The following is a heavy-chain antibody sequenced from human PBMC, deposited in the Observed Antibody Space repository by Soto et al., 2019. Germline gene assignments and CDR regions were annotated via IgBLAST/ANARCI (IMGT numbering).Heavy chain of an antibody. CDR3: AHSPYFGDKLDY. J-gene: IGHJ4*02. CDR1: GFSLNTGGVG. Sequence: QITLKESGPTLVKPTQTLTLICTFSGFSLNTGGVGVGWIRQPPGKALEWLAVVYWDDDKRYSPSLKSRLTITKDTSKNQVVLTMTNMDPVDTATYYCAHSPYFGDKLDYWGQGTLVTVSS. D-gene: IGHD4-17*01. V-gene: IGHV2-5*02. CDR2: VYWDDDK.